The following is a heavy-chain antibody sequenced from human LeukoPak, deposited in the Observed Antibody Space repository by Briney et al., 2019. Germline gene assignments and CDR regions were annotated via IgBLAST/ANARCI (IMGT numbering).Heavy chain of an antibody. CDR3: ARISGSYYRIYYYYGMDV. J-gene: IGHJ6*02. CDR2: IYYSGST. CDR1: GGSISSGGYY. D-gene: IGHD1-26*01. V-gene: IGHV4-31*03. Sequence: RPSETLSLTCTVSGGSISSGGYYWSWIRQHPGKGLEWIGYIYYSGSTYYNPSLKSRVTISVDTSKNQFSLKLSSVTAADTAVYYCARISGSYYRIYYYYGMDVWGQGTTVTVSS.